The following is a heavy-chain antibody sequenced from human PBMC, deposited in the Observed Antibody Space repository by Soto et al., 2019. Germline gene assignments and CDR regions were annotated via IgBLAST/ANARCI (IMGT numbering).Heavy chain of an antibody. CDR1: GYTLTELS. V-gene: IGHV1-24*01. CDR2: FDPEDGET. Sequence: ASVKVSCKVSGYTLTELSMHWVRQAPGKGLEWMGGFDPEDGETIYAQKFQGRVTMTEDTSTDTAYMELSSLRSEDTAVYYCATVQMIGSGSYYHLFDYWGQGTLVTVSS. J-gene: IGHJ4*02. CDR3: ATVQMIGSGSYYHLFDY. D-gene: IGHD3-10*01.